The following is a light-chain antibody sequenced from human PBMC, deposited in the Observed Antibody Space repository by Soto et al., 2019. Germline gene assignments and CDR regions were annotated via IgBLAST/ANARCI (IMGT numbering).Light chain of an antibody. J-gene: IGLJ1*01. CDR2: EVS. Sequence: QSVLTQPASVSGSPGQSITISCTGTSSDVGGYKYVSWYQQHPGKATKVMIYEVSNRPSGVSTRFSGSKSGNTASLTISGLQADDEGDYYCSSYRSIGSIVFGSGTKLTVL. CDR1: SSDVGGYKY. V-gene: IGLV2-14*01. CDR3: SSYRSIGSIV.